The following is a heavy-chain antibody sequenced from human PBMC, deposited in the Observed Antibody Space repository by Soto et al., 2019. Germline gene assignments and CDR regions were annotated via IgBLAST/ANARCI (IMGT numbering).Heavy chain of an antibody. CDR2: IYYSGTT. CDR1: GGSISSGAYY. V-gene: IGHV4-31*03. Sequence: TLSLTCSLAGGSISSGAYYWNWIRQHPRKGLECIGYIYYSGTTYYNPSLGSRVSISADTSKNQFSLKLNSVTVADTAVYYCARNPSHLCASTSCHAFDIWGQGTMVTVSS. CDR3: ARNPSHLCASTSCHAFDI. D-gene: IGHD2-2*01. J-gene: IGHJ3*02.